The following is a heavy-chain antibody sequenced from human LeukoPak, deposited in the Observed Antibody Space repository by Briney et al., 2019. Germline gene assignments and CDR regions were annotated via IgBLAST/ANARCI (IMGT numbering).Heavy chain of an antibody. CDR2: ISNSGSYT. CDR3: VRDRGDGYNQIDY. CDR1: GFTFSDYY. V-gene: IGHV3-11*06. J-gene: IGHJ4*02. Sequence: GGSLRLSCAASGFTFSDYYMSWIRQAPGKGLDWVSYISNSGSYTISADPGKGRFTISRDNSKNTLYLQMNSLRTEDTAVYYCVRDRGDGYNQIDYWGQGTLVTVSS. D-gene: IGHD5-24*01.